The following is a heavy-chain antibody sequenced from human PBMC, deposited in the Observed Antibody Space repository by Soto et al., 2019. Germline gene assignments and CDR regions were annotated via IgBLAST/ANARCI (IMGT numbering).Heavy chain of an antibody. J-gene: IGHJ5*02. V-gene: IGHV4-59*01. CDR3: AAYCGGDCYFVSNWFDP. CDR1: GGSISSYY. CDR2: IYYSGST. Sequence: SETLSLTCTVSGGSISSYYWSWIRQPPGKGLEWIGYIYYSGSTNYNPSLKSRVTISVDTSKNQFSLKLSSVTAADTAVYYCAAYCGGDCYFVSNWFDPWGQGTLVTVS. D-gene: IGHD2-21*02.